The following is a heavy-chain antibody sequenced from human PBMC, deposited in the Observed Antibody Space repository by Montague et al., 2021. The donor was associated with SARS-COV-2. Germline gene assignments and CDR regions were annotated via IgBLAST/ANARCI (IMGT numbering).Heavy chain of an antibody. D-gene: IGHD2-2*01. Sequence: SETLSLTCTVSGYSISSGYYWGWIRQPPVKGLEWIGSIYHSGSTXXNPXXXSRVTISVDTSKNQFSLKLSSVTAADTAVYYCARSQDCSTTSCHFDYWGQGTLVTVSS. V-gene: IGHV4-38-2*02. CDR1: GYSISSGYY. CDR2: IYHSGST. CDR3: ARSQDCSTTSCHFDY. J-gene: IGHJ4*02.